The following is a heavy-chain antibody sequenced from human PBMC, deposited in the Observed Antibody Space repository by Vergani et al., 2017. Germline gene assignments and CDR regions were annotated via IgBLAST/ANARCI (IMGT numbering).Heavy chain of an antibody. Sequence: DVQLVESGGGLVQPGGSLRLSCAASGFTFSTYSMNWVRQAPGKGLEWVSYISSSSATIYYADSVKGRFAISRDNAKNSLYLQMNSLRAEDTAVYYCARGGQGLDYYDSSGYYGGLDYWGQGTLVTVSS. CDR3: ARGGQGLDYYDSSGYYGGLDY. CDR1: GFTFSTYS. D-gene: IGHD3-22*01. J-gene: IGHJ4*02. V-gene: IGHV3-48*01. CDR2: ISSSSATI.